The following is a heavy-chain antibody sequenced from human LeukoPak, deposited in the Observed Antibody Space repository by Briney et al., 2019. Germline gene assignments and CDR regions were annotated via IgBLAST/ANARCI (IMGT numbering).Heavy chain of an antibody. CDR1: GYTFTSYG. Sequence: GASVKVSRKASGYTFTSYGISWVRQAPGQGLEWMGWISAYNGNTNYAQKLQGRVTMTTDTSTSTAYMELRSLRSDDTAVYYCARGAELRYFDWGYYYGMDVWGQGTTVTVSS. CDR3: ARGAELRYFDWGYYYGMDV. J-gene: IGHJ6*02. D-gene: IGHD3-9*01. CDR2: ISAYNGNT. V-gene: IGHV1-18*01.